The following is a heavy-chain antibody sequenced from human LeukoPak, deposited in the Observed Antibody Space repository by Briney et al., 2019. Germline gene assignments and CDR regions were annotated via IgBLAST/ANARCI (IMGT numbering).Heavy chain of an antibody. CDR1: GGTLRSYA. V-gene: IGHV1-69*04. Sequence: ASVKVSCKASGGTLRSYAITWVRQAPGQGLEWMGRIIPILGIPNYAQKFQGRVTITADKSTSTAYMELRSLRSDDTAVYYCASDNPRAAAEDGAFDIWGQGTMVNVSS. CDR3: ASDNPRAAAEDGAFDI. D-gene: IGHD6-13*01. J-gene: IGHJ3*02. CDR2: IIPILGIP.